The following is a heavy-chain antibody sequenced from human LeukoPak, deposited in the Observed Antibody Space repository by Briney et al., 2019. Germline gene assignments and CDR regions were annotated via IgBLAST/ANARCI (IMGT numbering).Heavy chain of an antibody. CDR1: GFTFTNYN. V-gene: IGHV3-21*01. J-gene: IGHJ4*02. D-gene: IGHD2/OR15-2a*01. Sequence: GGSLSISCAASGFTFTNYNMNWFRQAPGKGLEWVSSITSSGTYIFYADSVKGRFTISRDNAKNSLYLQMNSLRAEDSAVYYCARVSSNHPPYYFDYWGQGTLVTVSS. CDR2: ITSSGTYI. CDR3: ARVSSNHPPYYFDY.